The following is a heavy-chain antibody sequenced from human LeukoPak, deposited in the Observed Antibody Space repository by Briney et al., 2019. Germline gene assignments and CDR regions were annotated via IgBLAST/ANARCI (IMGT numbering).Heavy chain of an antibody. CDR3: ARGFYSPHY. D-gene: IGHD4-11*01. V-gene: IGHV4-59*01. CDR1: GGSISSDY. CDR2: IYYSGRT. Sequence: SETLSLTCTVSGGSISSDYWGWIRQPPGKGLEWIGYIYYSGRTYYNPSLKSRITISVDTSKNQFSLKLSSVTAADTAVYYCARGFYSPHYWGQGTPVSVSS. J-gene: IGHJ4*02.